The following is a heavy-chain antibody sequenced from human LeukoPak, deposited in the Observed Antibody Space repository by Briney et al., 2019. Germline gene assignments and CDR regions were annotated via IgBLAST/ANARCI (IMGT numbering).Heavy chain of an antibody. CDR3: AKDFLAGTGGVCDY. Sequence: GGSLRLSCAASGFTFSSDGMHWVRQAPGKWLEWVAVISYDGRNKYYADSVKGRFTISRDNSKNTLYLQMNSLRAEDTAVYYCAKDFLAGTGGVCDYWGQGTLVTVSS. J-gene: IGHJ4*02. V-gene: IGHV3-30*18. CDR2: ISYDGRNK. CDR1: GFTFSSDG. D-gene: IGHD6-19*01.